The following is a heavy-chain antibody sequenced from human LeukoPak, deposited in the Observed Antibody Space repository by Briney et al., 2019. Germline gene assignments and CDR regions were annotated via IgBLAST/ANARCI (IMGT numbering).Heavy chain of an antibody. CDR1: GGSISSYC. CDR2: IYYSGST. Sequence: SETLSLTCTVSGGSISSYCWSWIRQPPGKGLEWIGYIYYSGSTNYNPSLKSRVTISVDTSKNQFSLKLSSVTAADTAVYYCAREKIREGSSWYGVVGGFDYWGQGTLVTVSS. D-gene: IGHD6-13*01. CDR3: AREKIREGSSWYGVVGGFDY. J-gene: IGHJ4*02. V-gene: IGHV4-59*01.